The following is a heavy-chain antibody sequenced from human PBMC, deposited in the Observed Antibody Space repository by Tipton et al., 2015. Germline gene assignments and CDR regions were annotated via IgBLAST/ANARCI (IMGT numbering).Heavy chain of an antibody. CDR3: ARSRGLDY. V-gene: IGHV3-30*03. Sequence: SLRLSCSASGFTFSIYGMHWVRQAPGKGLEWVALISYDGSNKYYADSVKGRFTISRDNAENSLYLQMNSLRDEDTAVYYCARSRGLDYWGQGTLVTVSS. D-gene: IGHD3-10*01. CDR1: GFTFSIYG. J-gene: IGHJ4*02. CDR2: ISYDGSNK.